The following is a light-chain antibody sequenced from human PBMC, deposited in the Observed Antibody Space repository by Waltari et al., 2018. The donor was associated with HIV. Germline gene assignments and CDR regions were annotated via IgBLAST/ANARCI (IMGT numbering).Light chain of an antibody. Sequence: QSVLTQSPSTSGTPGQRVTISCSGSSSNIEHTYVSWFQQVPGTAPKLLIFRNTQRPSGVSDRFSGSVSGTSASLAISGLRSEDEADYYCAVWDDSLSAQLFGGGTKLTVL. CDR3: AVWDDSLSAQL. J-gene: IGLJ3*02. CDR1: SSNIEHTY. CDR2: RNT. V-gene: IGLV1-47*01.